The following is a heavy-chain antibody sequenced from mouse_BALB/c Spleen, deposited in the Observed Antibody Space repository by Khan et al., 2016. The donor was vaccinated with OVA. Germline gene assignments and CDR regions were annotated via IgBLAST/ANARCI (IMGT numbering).Heavy chain of an antibody. J-gene: IGHJ2*01. Sequence: VQLQQSGPELVKPGASVKISCKASGYTFTDYNMHWVKQSHGQSLEWIGYIYPYNGGTGYNQKFKSKATLTVDSSSSTAYIELRSLTSDDSAVSYCARSRGPGYDSCFDYWGQGTTLTVSS. CDR3: ARSRGPGYDSCFDY. CDR1: GYTFTDYN. D-gene: IGHD2-4*01. V-gene: IGHV1S29*02. CDR2: IYPYNGGT.